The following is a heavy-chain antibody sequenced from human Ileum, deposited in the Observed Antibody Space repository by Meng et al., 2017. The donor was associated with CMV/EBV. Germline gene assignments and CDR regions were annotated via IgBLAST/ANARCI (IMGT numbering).Heavy chain of an antibody. J-gene: IGHJ4*02. V-gene: IGHV4-61*01. D-gene: IGHD3-10*01. Sequence: SETLSLTCTVSGGSVSSGSNYWSWIRQPPGKGLEWIGYIYYNGSTNYNPSLKSRVTISVDTSKNQFSLNLTSVTAADTAVYYCARVTRGFDYWGQGALVTVSS. CDR2: IYYNGST. CDR1: GGSVSSGSNY. CDR3: ARVTRGFDY.